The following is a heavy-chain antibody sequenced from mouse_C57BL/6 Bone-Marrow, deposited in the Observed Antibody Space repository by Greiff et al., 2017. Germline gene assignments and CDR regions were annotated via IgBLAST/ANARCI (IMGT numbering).Heavy chain of an antibody. V-gene: IGHV1-64*01. J-gene: IGHJ3*01. CDR3: ARKGGAWFAY. CDR1: GYTFTSYW. CDR2: IHPNSGST. Sequence: QVQLQQPGAELVKPGASVKLSCKASGYTFTSYWMHWVKQRPGQGLEWIGMIHPNSGSTNYNEKFKSKATLTVDKSSSTAYMQLSSLTSEDSAFYYCARKGGAWFAYWGQGTLVTVSA.